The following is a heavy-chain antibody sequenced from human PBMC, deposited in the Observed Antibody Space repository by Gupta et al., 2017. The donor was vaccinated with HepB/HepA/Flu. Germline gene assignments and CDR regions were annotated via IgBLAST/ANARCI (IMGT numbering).Heavy chain of an antibody. CDR3: ASLTQYSYGQFDY. CDR2: IYYSVRT. V-gene: IGHV4-59*08. CDR1: GGPISSYY. Sequence: QVQLQESGPGLVKPSETLSLTCTVSGGPISSYYWSWIRQPPGKGLEWIGHIYYSVRTDYNPSLKSRVTISVDTSKNQFSLKLRSVPAADTALYYCASLTQYSYGQFDYWGQGTLVTVSS. D-gene: IGHD5-18*01. J-gene: IGHJ4*02.